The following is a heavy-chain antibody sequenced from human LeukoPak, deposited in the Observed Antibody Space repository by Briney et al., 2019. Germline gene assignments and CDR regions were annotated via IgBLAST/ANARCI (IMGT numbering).Heavy chain of an antibody. CDR1: GFTFDNYA. CDR3: AEARSGGSASAFEI. CDR2: ISWNSNII. V-gene: IGHV3-9*03. J-gene: IGHJ3*02. Sequence: GRSLRLSCAASGFTFDNYAMHWVRQAPGKGLERVSLISWNSNIIAYADSVKGRFTIFRDNAKYSLFLQMNSLRTEDMAFYYCAEARSGGSASAFEIRGQGTMVTVSS. D-gene: IGHD1-26*01.